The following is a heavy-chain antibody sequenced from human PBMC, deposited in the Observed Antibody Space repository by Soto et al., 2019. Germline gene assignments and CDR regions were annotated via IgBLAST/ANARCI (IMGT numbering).Heavy chain of an antibody. CDR1: GGSISSYY. J-gene: IGHJ5*01. V-gene: IGHV4-59*12. Sequence: ASETLSLTCTVSGGSISSYYWSWIRQPPGKGLEWIGYIYYSGSTNYNPSLKSRVTISVDTSKNQFSLHLNSVTLEDTAVYYCARSWFGHQVHWFDFWGQGTLVTVSS. CDR3: ARSWFGHQVHWFDF. CDR2: IYYSGST. D-gene: IGHD3-16*01.